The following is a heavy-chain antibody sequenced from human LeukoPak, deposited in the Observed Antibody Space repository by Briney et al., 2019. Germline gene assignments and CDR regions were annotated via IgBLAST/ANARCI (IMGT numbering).Heavy chain of an antibody. CDR1: GYSFTTDW. J-gene: IGHJ4*02. CDR3: ARHGQHVVPSY. CDR2: IYPGASDT. D-gene: IGHD5-12*01. V-gene: IGHV5-51*01. Sequence: GESLKISCKVSGYSFTTDWIGWVRQLAGKGLGCVGIIYPGASDTRYSPSFQGQVTISADKSISTAYLQWSSLKASDTAMYYCARHGQHVVPSYWGQGTLVTVSS.